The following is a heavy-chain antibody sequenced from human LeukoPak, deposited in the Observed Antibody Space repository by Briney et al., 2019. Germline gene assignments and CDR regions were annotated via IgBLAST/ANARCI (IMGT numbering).Heavy chain of an antibody. V-gene: IGHV3-48*03. CDR3: ARSLTMVPGDYFDY. J-gene: IGHJ4*02. Sequence: GGSLRLSCAVSGFTFSSYEMNWVRQAPGKGLEWVSYISSSGSTIYYADSVKGRFTISRDNAKNSLYLQMDSLRAEDTAVYYCARSLTMVPGDYFDYWGQGTLVTVSS. CDR2: ISSSGSTI. CDR1: GFTFSSYE. D-gene: IGHD3-10*01.